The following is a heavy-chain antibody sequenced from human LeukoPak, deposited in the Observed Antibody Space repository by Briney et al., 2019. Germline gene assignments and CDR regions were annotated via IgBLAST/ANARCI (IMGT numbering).Heavy chain of an antibody. CDR3: ARENYYDSRPLLYYFDY. Sequence: GGSLRLSCAASGFTFSSYGMSWVRQAPGKGLEWVSAISGSGGSTYYADSVKGRFTISRDNSKNSLYLQMNSLRAEDTAVYYCARENYYDSRPLLYYFDYWGQGTLVTVSS. D-gene: IGHD3-22*01. J-gene: IGHJ4*02. CDR2: ISGSGGST. CDR1: GFTFSSYG. V-gene: IGHV3-23*01.